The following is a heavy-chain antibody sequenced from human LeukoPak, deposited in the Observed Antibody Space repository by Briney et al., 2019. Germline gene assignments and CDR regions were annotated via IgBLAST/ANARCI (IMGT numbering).Heavy chain of an antibody. D-gene: IGHD5-18*01. J-gene: IGHJ5*02. Sequence: SETLSLTCTVSGGSISSGDYYWNWIRQPPGKGLEWIGYIYHSGSTYYNPSLKSRVTISVDRSKNQFSLKLSSVTAADTAVYYCARATGYSYGSDWFDPWGQGTLVTVSS. CDR3: ARATGYSYGSDWFDP. CDR1: GGSISSGDYY. CDR2: IYHSGST. V-gene: IGHV4-30-2*01.